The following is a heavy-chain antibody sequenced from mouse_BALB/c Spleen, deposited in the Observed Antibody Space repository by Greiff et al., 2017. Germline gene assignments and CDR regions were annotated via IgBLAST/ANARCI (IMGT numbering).Heavy chain of an antibody. D-gene: IGHD2-4*01. J-gene: IGHJ3*01. CDR1: GYTFTSYW. CDR2: IYPYDSET. CDR3: ARGKDYDDCFDY. V-gene: IGHV1-61*01. Sequence: VQLQQPGAELVRPGASVKLSCKASGYTFTSYWMNWVKQMPEQGLEWIGWIYPYDSETHYNQKFKDKAILTVDKSSSTAYMQLSSLTSEDSAVYYVARGKDYDDCFDYWGQGTTVTVSA.